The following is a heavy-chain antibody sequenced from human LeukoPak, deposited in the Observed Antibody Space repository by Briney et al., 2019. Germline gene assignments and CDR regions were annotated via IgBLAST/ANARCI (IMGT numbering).Heavy chain of an antibody. CDR2: INPSGGSK. D-gene: IGHD4-17*01. CDR3: ARDPYGDCYFDY. J-gene: IGHJ4*02. V-gene: IGHV1-46*01. Sequence: ASVKVSCKASGYTFTSYYMHWVRQAPGQGLEWMGIINPSGGSKSYAQKFQGRVTMTRDMSTSTVYMELSSLRSEDTAVYYCARDPYGDCYFDYWGQGTLVTVSS. CDR1: GYTFTSYY.